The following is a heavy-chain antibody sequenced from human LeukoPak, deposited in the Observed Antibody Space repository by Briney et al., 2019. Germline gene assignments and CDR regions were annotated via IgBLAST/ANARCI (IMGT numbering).Heavy chain of an antibody. CDR2: IRPKSGET. D-gene: IGHD7-27*01. V-gene: IGHV1-2*02. Sequence: ASVKVSCKASGYTFTDHYLHWVRQAPGQGLEWVGWIRPKSGETHYAQKFQGRVTMTRDTSIRTAYLELSGVRSDDTAVYYCARDHNWGPDYWGQGTLITVS. J-gene: IGHJ4*02. CDR3: ARDHNWGPDY. CDR1: GYTFTDHY.